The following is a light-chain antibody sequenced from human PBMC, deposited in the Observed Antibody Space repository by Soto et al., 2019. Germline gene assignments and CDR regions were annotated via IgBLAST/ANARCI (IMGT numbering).Light chain of an antibody. V-gene: IGLV1-44*01. CDR2: SNT. J-gene: IGLJ1*01. Sequence: QSVLTQPPSASGTPGQRVTISCSGSSSNIGSNTVNWYQQLPGTAPKLLIYSNTQRPSGVPDRFSGSKSGTSASLAISGLQSEDEADYYCATWDDSTYVFGTGTKPPS. CDR1: SSNIGSNT. CDR3: ATWDDSTYV.